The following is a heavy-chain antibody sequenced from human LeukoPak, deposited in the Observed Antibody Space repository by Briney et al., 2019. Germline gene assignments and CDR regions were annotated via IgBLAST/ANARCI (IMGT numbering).Heavy chain of an antibody. V-gene: IGHV3-49*04. D-gene: IGHD2-21*02. CDR3: ARGQTAPGAKYYFDF. Sequence: QSGGSLRLSCLTSGFTFRDYGLGWVRQAPGMGLEWVSFTRSKIYGGAPEYAASVRGRFSVSRDDSESVAYLQMNNLKSEDTGVYYCARGQTAPGAKYYFDFWSPGTLVTVSS. CDR1: GFTFRDYG. CDR2: TRSKIYGGAP. J-gene: IGHJ4*02.